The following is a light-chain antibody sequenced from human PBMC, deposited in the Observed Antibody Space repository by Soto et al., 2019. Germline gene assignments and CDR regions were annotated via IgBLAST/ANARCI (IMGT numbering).Light chain of an antibody. CDR3: QQYNTYPWT. V-gene: IGKV1-5*03. Sequence: DIQMTQSPSTLSASVGDRVTITCRASQSISSWLAWYQQKPGKAPKVLIYKASSLESGVPSRFNGSGSVTEFTLTISSLQPDDFGTYYCQQYNTYPWTFGQGTKVDIK. CDR2: KAS. CDR1: QSISSW. J-gene: IGKJ1*01.